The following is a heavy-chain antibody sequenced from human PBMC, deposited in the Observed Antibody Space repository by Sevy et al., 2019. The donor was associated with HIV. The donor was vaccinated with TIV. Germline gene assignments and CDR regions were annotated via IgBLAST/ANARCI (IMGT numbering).Heavy chain of an antibody. J-gene: IGHJ4*02. CDR1: GGSITSLY. Sequence: SETLSLTCTVSGGSITSLYWNWIRQPPGKGLEWIANIYYNGHINYNPSLKSRVTLSLDTSKNQFSLRLSSVAAADAAMYYCAGENAWGRGYSWGQGTLVTVSS. D-gene: IGHD1-26*01. CDR3: AGENAWGRGYS. V-gene: IGHV4-59*08. CDR2: IYYNGHI.